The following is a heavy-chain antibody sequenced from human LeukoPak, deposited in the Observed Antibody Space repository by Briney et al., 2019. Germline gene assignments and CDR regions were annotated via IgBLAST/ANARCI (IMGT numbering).Heavy chain of an antibody. Sequence: PGGSLRLSCAASGFSVSSSYMNWVRQAPRRGLEWVSIIYRDGKTFYADSVKGRFTISRDNAKNSLYLQMNSLRAEDTAVYYCARGAYYYEDWGQGTLVTVSS. CDR1: GFSVSSSY. CDR3: ARGAYYYED. V-gene: IGHV3-53*01. J-gene: IGHJ4*02. D-gene: IGHD3-22*01. CDR2: IYRDGKT.